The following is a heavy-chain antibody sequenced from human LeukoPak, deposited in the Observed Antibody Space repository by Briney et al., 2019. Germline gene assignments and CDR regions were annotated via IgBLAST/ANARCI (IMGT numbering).Heavy chain of an antibody. D-gene: IGHD5-18*01. V-gene: IGHV3-21*04. Sequence: PGGSLRLSCVASGFSFSSYPMNWVRQAPGKGLEWVSSISSSSSYIYYADSVKGRFTISRDNAKNSLYLQMNSLRAEDTAVYYCAKMTGYSYGFFDYWGQGTLVTVSS. CDR3: AKMTGYSYGFFDY. J-gene: IGHJ4*02. CDR2: ISSSSSYI. CDR1: GFSFSSYP.